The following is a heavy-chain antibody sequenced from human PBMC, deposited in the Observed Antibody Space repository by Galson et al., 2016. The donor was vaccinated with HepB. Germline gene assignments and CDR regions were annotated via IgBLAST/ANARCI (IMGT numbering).Heavy chain of an antibody. Sequence: SLRLSCAASGFTFSTYAMNWVRQAPGKGPEWVSSISETGSITSYADSVRGWFTISRDNSRNTLYLQMNGLRAEDTAVYYCAKQFISGGWGQGTLVTVSS. CDR2: ISETGSIT. CDR3: AKQFISGG. V-gene: IGHV3-23*01. D-gene: IGHD3-3*02. CDR1: GFTFSTYA. J-gene: IGHJ1*01.